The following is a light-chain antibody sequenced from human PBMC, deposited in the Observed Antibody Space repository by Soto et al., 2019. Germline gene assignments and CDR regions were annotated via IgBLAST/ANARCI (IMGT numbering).Light chain of an antibody. Sequence: HSVLTQPPSASGTPGQRVTISCSGSTSNIGKNFVYWYQQLPGMAPRLLIYKNDQRPSGVPDRFSGSKSGTSASLAISGVRSEDEADYFCAVWDDSLTAYLFGSGTKVTVL. CDR3: AVWDDSLTAYL. CDR1: TSNIGKNF. V-gene: IGLV1-47*01. CDR2: KND. J-gene: IGLJ1*01.